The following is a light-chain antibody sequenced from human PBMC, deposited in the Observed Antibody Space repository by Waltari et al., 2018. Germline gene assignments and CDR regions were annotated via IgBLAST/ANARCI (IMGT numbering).Light chain of an antibody. CDR2: DAS. V-gene: IGKV3-11*01. CDR1: RSVSSF. J-gene: IGKJ4*01. CDR3: QQRSSLPLT. Sequence: EIVLTQSPATLSLSPGERATLSCRASRSVSSFLAWYQQKPGQAPRLLIYDASNRATDIPARFSGSGSETDFTLTISSLEPEDFAVYYCQQRSSLPLTFGGGTKVEI.